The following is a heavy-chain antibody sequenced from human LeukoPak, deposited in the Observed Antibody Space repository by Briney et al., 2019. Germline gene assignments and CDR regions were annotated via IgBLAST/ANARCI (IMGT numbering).Heavy chain of an antibody. CDR2: ISSSGNAI. J-gene: IGHJ5*02. Sequence: PGGSLRLSCAASGFTFNTYSMNWVRQAPGKGLEWVSYISSSGNAIYYADSVEGRFTISRDNAKNSLYLQMNSLRDEDTAVYYCARDRSSGWPNNWFDPWGQGTLVTVSS. V-gene: IGHV3-48*02. CDR3: ARDRSSGWPNNWFDP. CDR1: GFTFNTYS. D-gene: IGHD6-19*01.